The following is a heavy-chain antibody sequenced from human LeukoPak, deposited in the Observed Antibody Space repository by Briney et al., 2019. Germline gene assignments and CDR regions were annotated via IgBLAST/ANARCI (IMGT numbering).Heavy chain of an antibody. CDR1: GGSTINYY. D-gene: IGHD3-10*01. J-gene: IGHJ5*01. Sequence: SETLSLTCDVSGGSTINYYWSWIRQPPGKGLEWIGSIYNRGSTYYNPSLKSRVTMSVDTSKNQFSLKLSSVTAADTAVYHCASRSGVRGVIGGFDSWGQGTVVTVSS. V-gene: IGHV4-59*04. CDR3: ASRSGVRGVIGGFDS. CDR2: IYNRGST.